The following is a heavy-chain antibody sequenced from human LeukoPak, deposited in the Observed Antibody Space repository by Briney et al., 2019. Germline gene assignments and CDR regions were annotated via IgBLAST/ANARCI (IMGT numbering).Heavy chain of an antibody. CDR2: INPNSGGT. D-gene: IGHD5-12*01. J-gene: IGHJ5*02. CDR3: ARAGGWLRYNWFDP. CDR1: GYTFTSYY. V-gene: IGHV1-2*02. Sequence: GASVKVSCKASGYTFTSYYMHWVRQAPGQGLEWMGWINPNSGGTNYAQKFQGRVTMTRDTSISTAYMELSRLRSDDTAVYYCARAGGWLRYNWFDPWGQGTLVTVSS.